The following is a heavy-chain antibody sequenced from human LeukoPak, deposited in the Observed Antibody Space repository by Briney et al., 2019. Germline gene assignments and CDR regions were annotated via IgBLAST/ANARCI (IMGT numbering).Heavy chain of an antibody. J-gene: IGHJ4*02. CDR3: ARDSGGSYYADY. Sequence: WASVKVSCKASGYTFTGYYMHWVRQAPGQGLEWMGWINPNSGGTNYAQKFQGRVTMTRDTSISTAYMELSRLRSDDTAVYYCARDSGGSYYADYWGQGTLVTVSS. CDR2: INPNSGGT. D-gene: IGHD1-26*01. CDR1: GYTFTGYY. V-gene: IGHV1-2*02.